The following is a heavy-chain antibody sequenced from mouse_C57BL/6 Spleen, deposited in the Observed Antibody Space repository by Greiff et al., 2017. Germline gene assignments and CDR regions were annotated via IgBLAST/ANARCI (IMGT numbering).Heavy chain of an antibody. Sequence: QVQLQQSGAELVKPGASVKLSCKASGYTFTSYWMHWVKQRPGRGLEWIGRIDPNSGGTKYNEKFKSKATLTVDKSSSTAYMQLSSLTSEDSAVSDCASSYYSKQNYFDYWGQGTTLTVSS. J-gene: IGHJ2*01. CDR3: ASSYYSKQNYFDY. D-gene: IGHD2-5*01. CDR2: IDPNSGGT. V-gene: IGHV1-72*01. CDR1: GYTFTSYW.